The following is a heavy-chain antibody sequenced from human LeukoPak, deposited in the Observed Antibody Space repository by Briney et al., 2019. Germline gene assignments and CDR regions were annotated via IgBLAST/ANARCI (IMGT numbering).Heavy chain of an antibody. CDR1: GGSISSTSYY. CDR3: SVRRYYFDNSGYYHAEYFQH. J-gene: IGHJ1*01. CDR2: IYYSGRA. D-gene: IGHD3-22*01. Sequence: SETLSLTCTVSGGSISSTSYYWGWIRQPPGKGLEWIGSIYYSGRAYYNPSLRDRATISVDTSKNQFSLKLYSVTAADTAVYYCSVRRYYFDNSGYYHAEYFQHWGQGTLVTVSS. V-gene: IGHV4-39*01.